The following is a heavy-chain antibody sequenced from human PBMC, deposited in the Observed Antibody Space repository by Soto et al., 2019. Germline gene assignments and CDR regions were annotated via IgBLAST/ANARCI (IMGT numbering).Heavy chain of an antibody. CDR1: GYIFTSYW. Sequence: VESLKISCKCSGYIFTSYWICCFLQMPVKVLEWMGIIYPGDSDTRYSPSFQGQVTISADKSISTAYLQWSSLKASDTAMYYCARLSGCSSTSCYTHMDVWGQGTTVTVSS. CDR3: ARLSGCSSTSCYTHMDV. D-gene: IGHD2-2*02. J-gene: IGHJ6*02. CDR2: IYPGDSDT. V-gene: IGHV5-51*01.